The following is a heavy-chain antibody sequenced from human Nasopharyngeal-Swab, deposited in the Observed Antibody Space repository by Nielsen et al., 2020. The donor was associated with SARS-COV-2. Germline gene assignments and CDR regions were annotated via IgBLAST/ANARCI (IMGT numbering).Heavy chain of an antibody. CDR1: GYSISSGYY. J-gene: IGHJ4*02. D-gene: IGHD2-2*01. Sequence: SETLSLTCDVSGYSISSGYYWGWIRQPPGKGLEWIGSIYHSGSTYYNPSLKSRVTISVDTSKNQFSLKLSSVTAADTAVYYCARHAAGEYQLTYYFDYWGQGTLVTVSS. CDR3: ARHAAGEYQLTYYFDY. V-gene: IGHV4-38-2*01. CDR2: IYHSGST.